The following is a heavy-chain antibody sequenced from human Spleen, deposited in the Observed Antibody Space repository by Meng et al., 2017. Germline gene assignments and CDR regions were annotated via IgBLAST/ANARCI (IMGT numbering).Heavy chain of an antibody. CDR1: GFTFSNHY. CDR2: IKQDGSWR. V-gene: IGHV3-7*01. D-gene: IGHD4-17*01. Sequence: GESLKISCAASGFTFSNHYMTWVRQAPGKGLEWVGHIKQDGSWRYYVDSVKGRFTISRDNAKNSLYLQMSSLRAEDTAVYYCVKSGGHGDFCYWGQGTLVTVSS. J-gene: IGHJ4*02. CDR3: VKSGGHGDFCY.